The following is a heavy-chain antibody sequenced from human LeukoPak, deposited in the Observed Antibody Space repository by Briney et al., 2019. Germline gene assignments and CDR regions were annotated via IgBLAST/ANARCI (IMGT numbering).Heavy chain of an antibody. D-gene: IGHD1-26*01. V-gene: IGHV1-18*01. CDR2: IRAYNGNT. CDR3: ARDAPVGYYYYYMDV. Sequence: ASVKVFCKASGYTFTSYCISWVRQAPGQGLEWMGWIRAYNGNTKYAQKLQGRVTMTTDTSTSTAYMELRSLRSDDTAVYYCARDAPVGYYYYYMDVWGKGTTVTISS. J-gene: IGHJ6*03. CDR1: GYTFTSYC.